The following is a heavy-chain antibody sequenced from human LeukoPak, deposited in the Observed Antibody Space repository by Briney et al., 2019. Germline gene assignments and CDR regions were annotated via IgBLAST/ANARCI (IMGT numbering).Heavy chain of an antibody. CDR1: GYTFTSYD. V-gene: IGHV1-8*03. J-gene: IGHJ4*02. CDR2: MNPNSGNT. CDR3: ARESLGGTASNFDY. Sequence: ASVKVSCKASGYTFTSYDINWVRQATGQGLEWMGWMNPNSGNTGYAQKFQGRVTITRNTSISTAYMELSSLRSEDTAVYYCARESLGGTASNFDYWGQGTLLTVSS. D-gene: IGHD1-26*01.